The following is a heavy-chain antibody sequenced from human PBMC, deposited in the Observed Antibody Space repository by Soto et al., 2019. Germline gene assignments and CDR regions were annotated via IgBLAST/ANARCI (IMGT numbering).Heavy chain of an antibody. Sequence: QVQLVQSGAEVRKTGSSVKVSCRAYGVTFTTHEFSWVRQAPGQGPEWMGGITRIFGTTKYAQKFQSRVTITADESTSTVYMELRSLRSDDTAVYYCARDQYRHGSGTYYVTGWDHWGQGTLVTVSS. CDR3: ARDQYRHGSGTYYVTGWDH. CDR2: ITRIFGTT. V-gene: IGHV1-69*01. CDR1: GVTFTTHE. D-gene: IGHD3-10*01. J-gene: IGHJ4*02.